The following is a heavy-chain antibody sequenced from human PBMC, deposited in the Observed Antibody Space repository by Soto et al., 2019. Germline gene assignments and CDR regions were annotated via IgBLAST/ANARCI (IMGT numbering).Heavy chain of an antibody. V-gene: IGHV1-18*01. D-gene: IGHD3-9*01. CDR1: GYTFTSYG. CDR2: ISAYNGNT. CDR3: ARGNVLRYFDWLFDY. Sequence: ASVKVSCKASGYTFTSYGISWVRQAPGQGLEWMGWISAYNGNTNYAQKLQGRVTMTTDTSTSTAYMELRSLRSDDTAVYYCARGNVLRYFDWLFDYWGQGTLVTVSS. J-gene: IGHJ4*02.